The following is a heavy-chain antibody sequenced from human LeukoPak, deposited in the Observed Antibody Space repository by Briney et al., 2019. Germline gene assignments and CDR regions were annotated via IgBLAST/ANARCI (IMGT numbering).Heavy chain of an antibody. Sequence: SETLSLTCTVSGGSISSYYWSWIRQPPGKWLEWIGSIYYSGSTYYNPSLKSRVTISVDTSKNQFSLKLSSVTAADTAVYYCARDSASDLLDYWGQGTLVTVSS. CDR3: ARDSASDLLDY. CDR1: GGSISSYY. CDR2: IYYSGST. J-gene: IGHJ4*02. V-gene: IGHV4-59*12.